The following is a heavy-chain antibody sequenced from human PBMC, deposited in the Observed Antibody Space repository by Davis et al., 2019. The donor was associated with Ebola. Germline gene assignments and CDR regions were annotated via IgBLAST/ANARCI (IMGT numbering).Heavy chain of an antibody. J-gene: IGHJ4*02. CDR1: GGSFSGYY. D-gene: IGHD2-8*01. Sequence: SETLSPTCAVYGGSFSGYYWSWIRQPPGKGLEWIGEINHSGSTNYNPSLKSRVTISVDTSKNQFSLKLSSVTAADTAVYYCARKMVYGGPDYWGQGTLVTVSS. V-gene: IGHV4-34*01. CDR3: ARKMVYGGPDY. CDR2: INHSGST.